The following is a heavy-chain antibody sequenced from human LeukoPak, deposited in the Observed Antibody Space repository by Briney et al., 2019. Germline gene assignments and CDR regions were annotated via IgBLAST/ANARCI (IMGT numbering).Heavy chain of an antibody. CDR3: AREMGYCSSTSCYLDY. CDR1: GGSFSGYY. V-gene: IGHV4-34*01. D-gene: IGHD2-2*01. J-gene: IGHJ4*02. Sequence: PPETLSLTCAVYGGSFSGYYWSWIRQPPGKGLEWIGEINHSGSTNYNPSLKSRVTISVDTSKNQFSLKLSSVTAADTAVYYCAREMGYCSSTSCYLDYWGQGTLVTVSS. CDR2: INHSGST.